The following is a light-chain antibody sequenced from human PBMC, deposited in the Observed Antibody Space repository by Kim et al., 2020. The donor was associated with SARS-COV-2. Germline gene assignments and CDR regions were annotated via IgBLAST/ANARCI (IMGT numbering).Light chain of an antibody. V-gene: IGKV2-30*01. J-gene: IGKJ1*01. CDR2: KVS. CDR3: MQATHWPRT. CDR1: QSIVYVDGNTC. Sequence: PASISCTCSQSIVYVDGNTCLSWFQQWRGQTPRQLIYKVSNRDSGGADRFSGGGSGTDFALKISRVEAEDVGVYYCMQATHWPRTFGQGTKVDIK.